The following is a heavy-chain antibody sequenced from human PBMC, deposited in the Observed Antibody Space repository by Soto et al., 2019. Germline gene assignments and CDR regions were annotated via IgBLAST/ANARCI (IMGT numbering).Heavy chain of an antibody. D-gene: IGHD6-13*01. CDR1: GFTFSTYA. V-gene: IGHV3-30*04. J-gene: IGHJ4*02. Sequence: GGSLRLSCAASGFTFSTYAMSWVRQAPGKGREWVAATSYDGKNKDYADSVKGRFTISRDNYKNTLYLQTNSLRHEDTAVYYCARESAIAATGTFYYWGQGTLVSVSA. CDR3: ARESAIAATGTFYY. CDR2: TSYDGKNK.